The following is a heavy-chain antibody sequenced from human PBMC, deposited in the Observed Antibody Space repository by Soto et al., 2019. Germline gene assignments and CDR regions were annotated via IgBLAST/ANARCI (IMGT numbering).Heavy chain of an antibody. CDR3: AINEGRDVSNFDY. V-gene: IGHV1-69*01. J-gene: IGHJ4*02. Sequence: QVQLVQSGAEVKKPGSSVKVSCKASGGIFTRYDIRWVRQAPGQVLEWMGAIIPIFGTANYAQKFQGRVTITADASTSTAYMELSGLRSEDTAIYYCAINEGRDVSNFDYWGQGTLVTVSS. CDR1: GGIFTRYD. CDR2: IIPIFGTA. D-gene: IGHD2-15*01.